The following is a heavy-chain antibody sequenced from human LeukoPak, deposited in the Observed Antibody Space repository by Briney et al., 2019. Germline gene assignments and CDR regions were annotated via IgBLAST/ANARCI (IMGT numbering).Heavy chain of an antibody. J-gene: IGHJ4*02. CDR1: GGSTGSDY. CDR3: ARLSLHCSGGSCYRGAFDS. Sequence: SETLSLTCAVSGGSTGSDYWSWIRQPPGKGLEWLAYVYYSGVTSYNPSLKSRVAISIDTSKNQFSLNLSSVAAADTAVYYCARLSLHCSGGSCYRGAFDSWGQGTLVTVSS. D-gene: IGHD2-15*01. CDR2: VYYSGVT. V-gene: IGHV4-59*08.